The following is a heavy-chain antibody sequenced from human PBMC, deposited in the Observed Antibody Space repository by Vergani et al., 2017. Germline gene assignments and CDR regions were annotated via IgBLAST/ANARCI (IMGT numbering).Heavy chain of an antibody. CDR2: ISYDGSNK. CDR1: GFTFSSYA. CDR3: AREGILGPAPLYYYYMDG. V-gene: IGHV3-30*04. D-gene: IGHD1-26*01. Sequence: QVQLVESGGGVVQPGRSLRLSCAASGFTFSSYAMHWVRQAPGKGLEWVAVISYDGSNKYYADSVKGRFTISRDNAKNSLYLQMNSLRAEDTAVYYCAREGILGPAPLYYYYMDGWGKGTTVTVSS. J-gene: IGHJ6*03.